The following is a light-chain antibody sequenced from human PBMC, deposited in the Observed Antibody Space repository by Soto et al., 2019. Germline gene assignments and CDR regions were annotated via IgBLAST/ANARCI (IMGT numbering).Light chain of an antibody. J-gene: IGLJ1*01. Sequence: QSVLTQPPSASGSPGQSVTISCTGTSSDIGSYDFVSWYQQHPGKAPKLIIYDLTKRPSWVPDRFSASKSGNTASLTVSGLQADDEADYYCSSHGGSNNPFVFVTGTKLTVL. CDR2: DLT. CDR3: SSHGGSNNPFV. CDR1: SSDIGSYDF. V-gene: IGLV2-8*01.